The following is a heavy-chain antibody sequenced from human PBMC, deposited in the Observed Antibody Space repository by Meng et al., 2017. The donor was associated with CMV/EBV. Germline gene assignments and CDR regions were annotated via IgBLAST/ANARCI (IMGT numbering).Heavy chain of an antibody. CDR1: RYTFTSYY. J-gene: IGHJ4*02. CDR3: ALAEYSSSLFDY. D-gene: IGHD6-13*01. V-gene: IGHV1-46*01. Sequence: QVQLVEVGAAGTKPGDSVKVSCKATRYTFTSYYRHWVRQVPGQGRECMGIINPSGGSRSYAQKFQGRDTMTRDTSTSTVYMELSSLRSEETAVYYCALAEYSSSLFDYWGQGTLVTVSS. CDR2: INPSGGSR.